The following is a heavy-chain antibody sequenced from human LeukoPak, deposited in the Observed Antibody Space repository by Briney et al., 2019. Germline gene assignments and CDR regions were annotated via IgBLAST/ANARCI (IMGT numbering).Heavy chain of an antibody. CDR2: IWYEGSQR. D-gene: IGHD3-22*01. V-gene: IGHV3-30*02. J-gene: IGHJ3*02. CDR1: GFGFRKLG. Sequence: GGSLKLSCAPSGFGFRKLGFHGFGRAPARGLRGLPMIWYEGSQRYYVDSVKGRFTISRDSSKNTMFLQMNSLTDEDTAAYYCAIENFDSGGPGSGSPAFDIWGQGTMVSVSS. CDR3: AIENFDSGGPGSGSPAFDI.